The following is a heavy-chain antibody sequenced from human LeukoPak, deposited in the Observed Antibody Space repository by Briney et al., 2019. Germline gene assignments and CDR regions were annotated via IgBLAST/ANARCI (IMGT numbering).Heavy chain of an antibody. Sequence: ASVKVSCKASGGTFSSYAISWVRQAPGQGLEWMGGIIPIFGTANYAQKFQGRVTMTTDTSTSTAYMELRSLRSDDTAVYYCARGRSGYDFGGAAAAFDYWGQGTLVTVSS. CDR2: IIPIFGTA. D-gene: IGHD5-12*01. CDR1: GGTFSSYA. V-gene: IGHV1-69*05. J-gene: IGHJ4*02. CDR3: ARGRSGYDFGGAAAAFDY.